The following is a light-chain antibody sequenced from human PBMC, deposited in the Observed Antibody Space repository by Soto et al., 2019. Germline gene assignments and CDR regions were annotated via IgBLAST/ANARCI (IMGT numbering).Light chain of an antibody. CDR1: ALPKQY. J-gene: IGLJ2*01. Sequence: SYELTQPPSVSVSPGQTARITCSGDALPKQYAYWYQQKPGQAPVLVIYKDSERPSGIPERFSGSSSGTTVTLTISGVQAEDEADYYCQSADSSGTYVVFGGRTKVTV. CDR2: KDS. CDR3: QSADSSGTYVV. V-gene: IGLV3-25*03.